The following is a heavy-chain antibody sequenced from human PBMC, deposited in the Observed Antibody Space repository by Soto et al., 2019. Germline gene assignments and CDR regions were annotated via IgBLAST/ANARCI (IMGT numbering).Heavy chain of an antibody. CDR2: ISAYNGNT. CDR3: ARERESRITMVRGVITRSYYYYGMDV. D-gene: IGHD3-10*01. J-gene: IGHJ6*02. CDR1: GYTFTSYG. V-gene: IGHV1-18*01. Sequence: QVQLVQSGAEVKKPGASVKVSCKASGYTFTSYGISWVRQAPGQGLEWMGWISAYNGNTNYAQKLQGRVPMTTDTPTSTAYMELRSLRSDDTAVYYCARERESRITMVRGVITRSYYYYGMDVWGQGTTVTVSS.